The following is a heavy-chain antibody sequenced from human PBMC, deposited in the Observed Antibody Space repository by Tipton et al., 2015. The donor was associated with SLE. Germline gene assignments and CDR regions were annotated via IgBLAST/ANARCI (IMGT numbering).Heavy chain of an antibody. V-gene: IGHV4-4*07. J-gene: IGHJ5*02. Sequence: TLSLTCTVSGGSISSYYWNWIRQPAGEGLEWIGRIDTSGTSYNPSLKSRVTISLDTSKNHFPLTLGSVSAADTAVYYCATYFGGAGGSGSWGQGTLVTVSS. CDR3: ATYFGGAGGSGS. CDR2: IDTSGT. CDR1: GGSISSYY. D-gene: IGHD3-10*01.